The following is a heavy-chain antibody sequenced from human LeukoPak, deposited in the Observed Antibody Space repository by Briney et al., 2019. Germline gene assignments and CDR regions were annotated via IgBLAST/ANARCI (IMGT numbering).Heavy chain of an antibody. CDR2: IYTSGST. J-gene: IGHJ6*03. Sequence: PSETLSLTCTVSGDSISNNNYYWSWIRQPAGKGLEWIGRIYTSGSTNYNPSLKSRVTMSVDTSKNQFSLKLSSVTAADTAVYYCARERGTIFGVVIDYYYYYMDVWGKGTTVTVSS. CDR1: GDSISNNNYY. V-gene: IGHV4-61*02. CDR3: ARERGTIFGVVIDYYYYYMDV. D-gene: IGHD3-3*01.